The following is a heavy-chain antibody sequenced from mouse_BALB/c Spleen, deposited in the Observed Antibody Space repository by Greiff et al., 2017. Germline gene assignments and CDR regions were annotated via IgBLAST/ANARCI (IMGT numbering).Heavy chain of an antibody. V-gene: IGHV7-3*02. Sequence: DVKLVESGGGLVQPGGSLRLSCATSGFTFTDYYMSWVRQPPGKALEWLGFIRNKANGYTTEYSASVKGRFTISRDNSQSILYLQMNTLRAEDSATYYCARAYYGNYVFAYWGQGTLVTVSA. CDR2: IRNKANGYTT. J-gene: IGHJ3*01. CDR3: ARAYYGNYVFAY. D-gene: IGHD2-10*01. CDR1: GFTFTDYY.